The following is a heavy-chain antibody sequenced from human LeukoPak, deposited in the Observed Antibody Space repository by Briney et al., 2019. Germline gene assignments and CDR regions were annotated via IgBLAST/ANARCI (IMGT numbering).Heavy chain of an antibody. D-gene: IGHD1-26*01. V-gene: IGHV1-18*01. CDR2: ISAYNGNT. CDR1: GYTFTSYG. Sequence: ASVKVSCKASGYTFTSYGISWVRQAPGQGLEWMGWISAYNGNTNYARKFQGRVTMTRDTSISTAYMELSRLRSDDTAVYYCARDADVGAPHFDYWGQGTLVTVSS. CDR3: ARDADVGAPHFDY. J-gene: IGHJ4*02.